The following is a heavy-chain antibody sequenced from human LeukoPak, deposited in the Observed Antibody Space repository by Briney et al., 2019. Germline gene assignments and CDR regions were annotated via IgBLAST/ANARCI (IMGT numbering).Heavy chain of an antibody. CDR2: INSDGSST. CDR3: ARDTTIVVVPAAIGDFDY. V-gene: IGHV3-74*01. D-gene: IGHD2-2*02. Sequence: PGRSLRLSCAASGFTFSSYWMHWVRQAPGKGLVWVSRINSDGSSTSYADSVTGRFTISRDNAKNTLYLQMNSLRAEDTAVYYCARDTTIVVVPAAIGDFDYWGQGTLVTVSS. CDR1: GFTFSSYW. J-gene: IGHJ4*02.